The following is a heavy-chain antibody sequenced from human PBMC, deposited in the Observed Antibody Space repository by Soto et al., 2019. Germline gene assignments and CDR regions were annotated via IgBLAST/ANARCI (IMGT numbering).Heavy chain of an antibody. Sequence: SETLSLTCSVSSASLSSSTYYWSWIRQPPGRGPEWIGSFYYSGNTYYKPSLKSRVSISIDTSRNQFSLKLTSVTAADTGVYYCASSSPFHYWGPGILVTVSS. CDR1: SASLSSSTYY. V-gene: IGHV4-39*01. D-gene: IGHD6-6*01. J-gene: IGHJ4*02. CDR2: FYYSGNT. CDR3: ASSSPFHY.